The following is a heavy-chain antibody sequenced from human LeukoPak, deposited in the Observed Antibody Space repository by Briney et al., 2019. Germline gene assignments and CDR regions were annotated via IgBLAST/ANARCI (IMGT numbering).Heavy chain of an antibody. J-gene: IGHJ4*02. D-gene: IGHD6-6*01. CDR2: IHTSGTT. Sequence: PSETLSLTCTVSGDSITNYYWNWIRQPAGKGLEWIGRIHTSGTTNHNPSLKSRVTMSVGTSMNQFSLKLSSVTAADTAVYYCARLGDSSSSGIDYWGQGTLVTVSS. CDR3: ARLGDSSSSGIDY. CDR1: GDSITNYY. V-gene: IGHV4-4*07.